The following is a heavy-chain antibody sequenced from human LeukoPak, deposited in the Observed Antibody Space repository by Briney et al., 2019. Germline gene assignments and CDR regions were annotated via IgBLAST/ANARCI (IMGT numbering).Heavy chain of an antibody. Sequence: SETLSLTCTVSGDSISSGSHWGWLRQPPGKGLEWIGCISHSGTTYYNPSFKSRVAISVDTSKKHFSLNLNSVTAADTAVYYCARELLNYNPAGYWGQGTPVTVSS. CDR1: GDSISSGSH. D-gene: IGHD3-10*01. CDR2: ISHSGTT. V-gene: IGHV4-38-2*02. J-gene: IGHJ4*02. CDR3: ARELLNYNPAGY.